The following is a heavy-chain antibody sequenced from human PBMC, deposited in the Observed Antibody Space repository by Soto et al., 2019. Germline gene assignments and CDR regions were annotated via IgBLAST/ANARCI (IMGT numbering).Heavy chain of an antibody. Sequence: SVKVSCKASGGTFSSYAISWVRQAPGQGLEWMGGIIPIFGTANYAQKFQGRVTITADESTSTAYMELSSLRSEDTAVYYCACSAAGTPQDFDSWVQGTMVIV. CDR1: GGTFSSYA. D-gene: IGHD6-13*01. V-gene: IGHV1-69*13. CDR2: IIPIFGTA. J-gene: IGHJ3*02. CDR3: ACSAAGTPQDFDS.